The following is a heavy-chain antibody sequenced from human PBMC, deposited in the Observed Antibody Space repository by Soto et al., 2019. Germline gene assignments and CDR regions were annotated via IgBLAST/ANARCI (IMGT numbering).Heavy chain of an antibody. CDR1: GGSISSSSYY. CDR3: ARVVGAYSDYYYYGMDV. Sequence: SETLSLTCTVSGGSISSSSYYWVWIRQPPGKGLEWIGSIYYSGSTYYNPSLKSRVTISVDTSKNQFSLKLSSVTAADTAVYYCARVVGAYSDYYYYGMDVWGQGTTVTVSS. D-gene: IGHD5-18*01. V-gene: IGHV4-39*01. CDR2: IYYSGST. J-gene: IGHJ6*02.